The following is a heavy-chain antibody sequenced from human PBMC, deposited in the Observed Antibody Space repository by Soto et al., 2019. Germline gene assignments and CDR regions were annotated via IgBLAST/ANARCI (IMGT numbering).Heavy chain of an antibody. J-gene: IGHJ6*02. D-gene: IGHD2-8*02. Sequence: ASVKVSCKASGYTLTGYYIHWMRQAPGQGLEWLGWINPNRGGTKYAQKFQGRVTMTRDTSISTVYMDLTRLKYDDTAVYFCARELVEVINSNADYYGLDVWGQGTTVTVSS. CDR3: ARELVEVINSNADYYGLDV. CDR2: INPNRGGT. CDR1: GYTLTGYY. V-gene: IGHV1-2*02.